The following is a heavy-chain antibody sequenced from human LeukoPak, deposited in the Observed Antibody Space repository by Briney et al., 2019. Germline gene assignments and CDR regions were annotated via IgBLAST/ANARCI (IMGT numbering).Heavy chain of an antibody. J-gene: IGHJ4*02. CDR3: ASGSPFLKDFEY. V-gene: IGHV3-23*01. D-gene: IGHD3-10*01. CDR2: ISVRAEYI. Sequence: GGSLRLSCAASGFTFSSYVMSWVRQAPGKGLEWVSTISVRAEYIFTADSAKGRVTLSRDGSNSTLYLQMHSLRAETTALYFCASGSPFLKDFEYWGQGTLVTVPS. CDR1: GFTFSSYV.